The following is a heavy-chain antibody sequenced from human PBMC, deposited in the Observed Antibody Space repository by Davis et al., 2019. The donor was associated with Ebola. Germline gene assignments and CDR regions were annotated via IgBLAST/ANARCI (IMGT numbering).Heavy chain of an antibody. D-gene: IGHD6-19*01. J-gene: IGHJ4*02. V-gene: IGHV1-18*01. Sequence: NLQGRVTMTTDTSTSTAYMELRSLRSDDTAVYYCAREGQPLQWLETFDYWGQGTLVTVSS. CDR3: AREGQPLQWLETFDY.